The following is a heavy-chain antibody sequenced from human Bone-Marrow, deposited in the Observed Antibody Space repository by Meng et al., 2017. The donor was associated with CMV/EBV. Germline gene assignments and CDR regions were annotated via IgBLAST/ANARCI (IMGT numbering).Heavy chain of an antibody. Sequence: GGSLRLSCAASGFTFSSFAMSWVRQAPGKGLEWVSVIYSGGTSTYYADSVKGRFTISRDNSKNTLYLQMNSLRVEDTAIYYCAKDFGGSGTAIDYWGQGTLVTVSS. CDR2: IYSGGTST. V-gene: IGHV3-23*03. J-gene: IGHJ4*02. CDR1: GFTFSSFA. CDR3: AKDFGGSGTAIDY. D-gene: IGHD3-10*01.